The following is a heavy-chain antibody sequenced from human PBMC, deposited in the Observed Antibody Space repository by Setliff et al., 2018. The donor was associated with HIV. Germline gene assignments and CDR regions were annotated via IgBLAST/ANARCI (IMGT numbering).Heavy chain of an antibody. CDR2: IYYSGST. J-gene: IGHJ4*02. Sequence: SETLSLTCTVSGGSISSGGYYWSWIRQHPGKGLEWIGYIYYSGSTYYNPSLKSRVTISLATSKNQFSLKLSSVTAADTAVYYCARFRNYSTHDYWGQGTLVTVSS. CDR3: ARFRNYSTHDY. V-gene: IGHV4-31*03. CDR1: GGSISSGGYY. D-gene: IGHD1-7*01.